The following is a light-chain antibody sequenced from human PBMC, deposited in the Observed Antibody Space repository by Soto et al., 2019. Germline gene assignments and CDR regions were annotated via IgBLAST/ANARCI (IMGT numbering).Light chain of an antibody. CDR1: QSVSSY. Sequence: EIVLTQSPATLSLSPGERATLSCRASQSVSSYLAWYQQKPGQAPRLLIYDASNRATGIPARFSGSGSGTDFTLTISSLEPEDFAVYYCQQRSNCPLTFGGGTLVDIK. V-gene: IGKV3-11*01. J-gene: IGKJ4*01. CDR3: QQRSNCPLT. CDR2: DAS.